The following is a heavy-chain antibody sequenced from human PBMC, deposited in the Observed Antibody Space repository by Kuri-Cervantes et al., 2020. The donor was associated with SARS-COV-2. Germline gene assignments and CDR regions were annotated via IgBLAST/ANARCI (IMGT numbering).Heavy chain of an antibody. CDR3: AREGSSSANYYYYYMDV. D-gene: IGHD6-6*01. V-gene: IGHV4-4*09. CDR1: GGSISSHY. J-gene: IGHJ6*03. CDR2: IYTSGST. Sequence: SETLSLTCTVSGGSISSHYWSWIRQPAGKGLEWIGYIYTSGSTNYNPSLKSRVTISVDTSKNQFSLKLSSVTAADTAVYYCAREGSSSANYYYYYMDVWGKGTTVTVSS.